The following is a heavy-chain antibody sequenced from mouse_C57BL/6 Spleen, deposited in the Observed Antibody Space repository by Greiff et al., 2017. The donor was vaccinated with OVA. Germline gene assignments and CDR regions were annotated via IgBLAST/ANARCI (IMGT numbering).Heavy chain of an antibody. Sequence: VQLQQSGPELVKPGASVKISCKASGYTFTDYYMNWVKQSHGKSLEWIGDINPNNGGTSYNQKFKGKATLTVDKSSSTAYMELRSLTSEDSAVYYCARGDSCDYWGQGTTLTVSS. CDR3: ARGDSCDY. D-gene: IGHD2-13*01. J-gene: IGHJ2*01. CDR1: GYTFTDYY. CDR2: INPNNGGT. V-gene: IGHV1-26*01.